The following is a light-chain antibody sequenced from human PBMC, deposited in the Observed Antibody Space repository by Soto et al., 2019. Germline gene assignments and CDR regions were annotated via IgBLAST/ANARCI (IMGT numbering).Light chain of an antibody. Sequence: EIVLTHSPGTLSLSPGDRATLSCRASQSVSSSYLAWYKQKPGQAPRLLIYGASSRATGIPDRFSGSGSGTDFTLTISRLEPEDFAVYYCQQYGSSLFTFGPGTKVDI. CDR1: QSVSSSY. J-gene: IGKJ3*01. V-gene: IGKV3-20*01. CDR3: QQYGSSLFT. CDR2: GAS.